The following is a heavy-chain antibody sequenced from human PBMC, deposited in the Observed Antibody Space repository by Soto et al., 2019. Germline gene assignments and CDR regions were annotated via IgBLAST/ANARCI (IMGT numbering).Heavy chain of an antibody. CDR2: IFYSGST. J-gene: IGHJ4*02. Sequence: SETLSLTCTVSGGSISSYYWSWVRQPPGKGLEWIGYIFYSGSTNYNPSLKSRVIISVDTSKNQVSLKLSSVTAADTAVYWCARDGNIAAAGMGFDYWGQGTLVTVSS. V-gene: IGHV4-59*01. CDR3: ARDGNIAAAGMGFDY. CDR1: GGSISSYY. D-gene: IGHD6-13*01.